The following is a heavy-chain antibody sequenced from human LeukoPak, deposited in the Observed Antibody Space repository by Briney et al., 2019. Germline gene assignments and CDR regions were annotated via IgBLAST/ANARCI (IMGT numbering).Heavy chain of an antibody. V-gene: IGHV3-33*01. J-gene: IGHJ4*02. CDR3: ARGRGADYGGNSGYFDY. D-gene: IGHD4-23*01. Sequence: GKSLRLSCEASGFTFSGFGMHWVRQAPGKGLEWVAVIWYDGSNKYYADSVKGRFTISRDNPKNTLYVQMNSLRAEDTAVYYCARGRGADYGGNSGYFDYWGQGTLVTVSS. CDR2: IWYDGSNK. CDR1: GFTFSGFG.